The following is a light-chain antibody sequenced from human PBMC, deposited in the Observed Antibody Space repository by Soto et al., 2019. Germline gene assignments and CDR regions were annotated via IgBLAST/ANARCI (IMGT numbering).Light chain of an antibody. CDR2: ENN. J-gene: IGLJ1*01. V-gene: IGLV1-40*01. CDR1: SSNIGAGYE. Sequence: QSVLTQPPSVSEAPGQRVTISCTGSSSNIGAGYEAHWYQQVPGTAPKILIYENNNRPSGVPDRFSGSKSGTSASLAITGLQAEDEAEYYCQSYDSSLSGYVFGTVTKLTVL. CDR3: QSYDSSLSGYV.